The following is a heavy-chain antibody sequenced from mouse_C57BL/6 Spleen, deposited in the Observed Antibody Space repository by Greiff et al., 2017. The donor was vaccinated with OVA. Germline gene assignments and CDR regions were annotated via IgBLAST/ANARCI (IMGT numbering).Heavy chain of an antibody. J-gene: IGHJ2*01. CDR1: GYTFTSYT. V-gene: IGHV1-4*01. Sequence: QVQLKQSGAELARPGASVKMSCKASGYTFTSYTMHWVKQRPGQGLEWIGYINPSSGYTKYNQKFKDKATLTADKSSSTAYMQLSSLTSEDSAVYYCARSSITTEVDYWGQGTTLTVSS. CDR2: INPSSGYT. D-gene: IGHD1-1*01. CDR3: ARSSITTEVDY.